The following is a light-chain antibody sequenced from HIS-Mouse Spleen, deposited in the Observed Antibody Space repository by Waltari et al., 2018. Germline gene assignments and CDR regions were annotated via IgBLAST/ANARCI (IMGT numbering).Light chain of an antibody. CDR3: CSYAGSSNWV. Sequence: QSALTQPASVSGSPGQSITISCTGTSSCVGSYNLFSWYQQHPGKAPKLMIYEGSKRPSGVSNRFSGSKSGNTASLTISGLQAEDEADYYCCSYAGSSNWVFGGGTKLTVL. CDR1: SSCVGSYNL. V-gene: IGLV2-23*01. CDR2: EGS. J-gene: IGLJ3*02.